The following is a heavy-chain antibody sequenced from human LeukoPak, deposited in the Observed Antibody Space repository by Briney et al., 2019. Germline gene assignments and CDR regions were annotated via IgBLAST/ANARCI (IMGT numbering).Heavy chain of an antibody. CDR3: AKDSKIVGATFRSYHYMDV. J-gene: IGHJ6*03. CDR1: GFTFSSYA. D-gene: IGHD1-26*01. V-gene: IGHV3-23*01. Sequence: GGSLRLSCAASGFTFSSYAMSWVRQAPGKGLEWVSAIRGSGDRTHYADSVKGRFTISRDNSKNTLYLQMNSLRAEDTAVHYCAKDSKIVGATFRSYHYMDVWGKGTAVTVSS. CDR2: IRGSGDRT.